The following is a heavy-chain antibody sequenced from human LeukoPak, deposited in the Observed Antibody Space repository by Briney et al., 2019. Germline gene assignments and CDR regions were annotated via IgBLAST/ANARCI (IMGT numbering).Heavy chain of an antibody. V-gene: IGHV1-69*01. D-gene: IGHD3-10*01. Sequence: SVKVSCKASGGTFSSYAISWVRQAPGQGLEWMGGIIPIFGTANYAQKFQGRVTITADESTSTAYMELSSLRSEDTAAYYCARATMVRGVIGNFDYWGQGTLVTVSS. CDR2: IIPIFGTA. CDR1: GGTFSSYA. CDR3: ARATMVRGVIGNFDY. J-gene: IGHJ4*02.